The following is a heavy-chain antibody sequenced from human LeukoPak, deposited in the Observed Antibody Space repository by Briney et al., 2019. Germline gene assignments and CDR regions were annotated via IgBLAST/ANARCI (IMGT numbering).Heavy chain of an antibody. CDR2: INHRGAT. Sequence: SETLSLTCGMSNGTFSNFYWSWIRQTPEKDLEWFGEINHRGATNSNPSLKSRTTISVDTSKKQFSLKLISVTAADTAVYFCTRRVIYYYSSGTSFDYYYYMDVWDKGTTVIISS. CDR1: NGTFSNFY. V-gene: IGHV4-34*01. D-gene: IGHD3-10*01. J-gene: IGHJ6*03. CDR3: TRRVIYYYSSGTSFDYYYYMDV.